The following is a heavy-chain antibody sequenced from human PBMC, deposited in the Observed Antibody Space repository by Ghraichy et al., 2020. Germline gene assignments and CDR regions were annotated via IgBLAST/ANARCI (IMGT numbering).Heavy chain of an antibody. CDR1: GFTVSSNY. Sequence: GESLNISCAASGFTVSSNYMSWVRQAPGKGLEWVSVIYSGGSTYYADSVKGRFTISRDNSKNTLYLQMNSLRAEDTAVYYCARDSEYSSSRRNYYYGMDVWGQGTTVTVSS. CDR3: ARDSEYSSSRRNYYYGMDV. CDR2: IYSGGST. V-gene: IGHV3-53*01. J-gene: IGHJ6*02. D-gene: IGHD6-6*01.